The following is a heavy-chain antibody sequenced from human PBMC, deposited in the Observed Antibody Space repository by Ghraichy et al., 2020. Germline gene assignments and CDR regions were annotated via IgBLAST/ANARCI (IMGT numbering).Heavy chain of an antibody. D-gene: IGHD1-26*01. V-gene: IGHV6-1*01. CDR1: GDSVFRNDVA. CDR2: TFYTSKWNN. J-gene: IGHJ4*02. Sequence: SQTLSLTCAISGDSVFRNDVAWNWIRQSPSRGLEWLGRTFYTSKWNNDYSLFVESRMTINLDTSKNQFFLQLNSVTPEDTAIYYCERGRHSGLDSWGKGTLVTVSS. CDR3: ERGRHSGLDS.